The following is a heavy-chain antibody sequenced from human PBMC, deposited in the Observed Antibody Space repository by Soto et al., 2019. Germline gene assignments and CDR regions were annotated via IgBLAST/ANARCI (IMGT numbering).Heavy chain of an antibody. Sequence: PSQTLSLTCAISGDSVSSNSAGWNCSSHSPSRCLEWLGRTYYRSKWYNDYAVSVKSRITINPDTSKNQFSLQLNSVTPEDTAVYYCARGDSSSWYPYYYYYGMDVWGQGTTVTVSS. D-gene: IGHD6-13*01. CDR3: ARGDSSSWYPYYYYYGMDV. CDR1: GDSVSSNSAG. J-gene: IGHJ6*02. CDR2: TYYRSKWYN. V-gene: IGHV6-1*01.